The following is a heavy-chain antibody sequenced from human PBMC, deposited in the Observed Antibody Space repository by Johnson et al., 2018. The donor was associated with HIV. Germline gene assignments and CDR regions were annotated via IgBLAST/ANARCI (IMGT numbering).Heavy chain of an antibody. CDR2: ISSSGSLI. CDR3: ARGDCTNGVCPPPRRDSFDI. D-gene: IGHD2-8*01. V-gene: IGHV3-11*04. CDR1: GFTFSDYY. Sequence: VQLVESGGGLVKPGGSLRLSCAASGFTFSDYYMSWIRQAPGKGLEWVSYISSSGSLIYYADSVKGRFTLSRDNAKNSLYLQMNSLRAEDTAVYYCARGDCTNGVCPPPRRDSFDIWGQGTMVTVSS. J-gene: IGHJ3*02.